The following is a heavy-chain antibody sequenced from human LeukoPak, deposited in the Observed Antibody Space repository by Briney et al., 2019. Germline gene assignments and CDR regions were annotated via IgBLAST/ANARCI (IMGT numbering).Heavy chain of an antibody. CDR1: GFTFSDYS. CDR2: ISSGSSTI. V-gene: IGHV3-48*01. Sequence: PGGSLRLSRAVSGFTFSDYSINWVRQAQGKGLEWVSYISSGSSTIDYADSVKGRFTISRDNAKNSVYLQMNGLRAEDTAVYYCARVYRNEEDFWTPNNYMYVWGKGTTVTVSS. CDR3: ARVYRNEEDFWTPNNYMYV. J-gene: IGHJ6*03. D-gene: IGHD3/OR15-3a*01.